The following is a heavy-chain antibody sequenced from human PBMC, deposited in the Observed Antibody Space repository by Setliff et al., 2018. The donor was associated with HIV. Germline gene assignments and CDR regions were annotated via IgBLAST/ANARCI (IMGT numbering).Heavy chain of an antibody. CDR3: ARDPNQVGAVAGPLDY. D-gene: IGHD6-19*01. CDR2: IYTSGST. CDR1: GGSISSGSYY. J-gene: IGHJ4*02. V-gene: IGHV4-61*02. Sequence: SETLSLTCTVSGGSISSGSYYWSWIRQPAGKGLEWIGRIYTSGSTNYSPSLKSRVTISVDTSKNQFSLKLSSVSAADTAVYYCARDPNQVGAVAGPLDYWGQGTLVTVSS.